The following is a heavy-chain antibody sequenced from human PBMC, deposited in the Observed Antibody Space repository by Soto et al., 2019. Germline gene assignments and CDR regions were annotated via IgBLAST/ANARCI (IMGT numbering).Heavy chain of an antibody. CDR1: GFTFSSYS. V-gene: IGHV3-21*01. Sequence: EVQLVESGGGLVKPGGSLRLSCAASGFTFSSYSMNWVRQAPGKGLEWVSSIRAVTSHIYNADSVKGRFTISRDNAKNTLYLQMDSLRAEDTAVYYCPRDLYDSSVLDYWGQGTPVTVSS. CDR3: PRDLYDSSVLDY. CDR2: IRAVTSHI. J-gene: IGHJ4*02. D-gene: IGHD3-22*01.